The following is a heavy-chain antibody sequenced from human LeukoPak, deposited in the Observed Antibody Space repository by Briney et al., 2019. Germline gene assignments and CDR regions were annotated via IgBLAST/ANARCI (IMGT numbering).Heavy chain of an antibody. D-gene: IGHD6-19*01. CDR3: ARLLVTEYKTGWYGHNFDY. J-gene: IGHJ4*02. V-gene: IGHV1-18*01. CDR2: LSVYNGQT. CDR1: GYSFTSYA. Sequence: ASVNVSCKASGYSFTSYAIGWVRQAPGQGLEWMGWLSVYNGQTSYAQKFKGVFTMTTDTSSGTAYMELRSLRSDDTAVYYCARLLVTEYKTGWYGHNFDYWGRGTQVTVSS.